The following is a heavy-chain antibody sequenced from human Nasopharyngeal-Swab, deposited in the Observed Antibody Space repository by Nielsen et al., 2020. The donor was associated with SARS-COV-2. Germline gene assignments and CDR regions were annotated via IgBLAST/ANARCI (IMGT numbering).Heavy chain of an antibody. CDR2: IYYSGST. D-gene: IGHD2-21*01. V-gene: IGHV4-61*07. Sequence: WIRQPSGKGLEWIGYIYYSGSTNYNPSLKSRVTISVDTSKNQFSLKLSSVTAADTAVYYCARQFLYYYGMDVWGQGTTVTVSS. J-gene: IGHJ6*02. CDR3: ARQFLYYYGMDV.